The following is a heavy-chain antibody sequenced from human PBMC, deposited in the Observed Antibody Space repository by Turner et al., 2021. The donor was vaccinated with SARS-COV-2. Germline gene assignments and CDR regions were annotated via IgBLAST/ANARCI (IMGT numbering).Heavy chain of an antibody. CDR1: GGSISSSSYY. V-gene: IGHV4-39*01. CDR2: MYYSGST. CDR3: ARLRPTQNFDY. D-gene: IGHD1-1*01. Sequence: QLQLQESGPGLVKPSETLSRTCPVSGGSISSSSYYWGWIRQPPGKGLEWVGSMYYSGSTYYNQSLKSRVTISVDTSKNQFSLKLSSVTAADTAVYYCARLRPTQNFDYWGQGTLVTVSS. J-gene: IGHJ4*02.